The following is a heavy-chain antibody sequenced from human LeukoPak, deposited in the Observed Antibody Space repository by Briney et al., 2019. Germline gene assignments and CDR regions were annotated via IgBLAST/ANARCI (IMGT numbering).Heavy chain of an antibody. D-gene: IGHD1-1*01. V-gene: IGHV3-23*01. CDR3: AKDTTRVGKIGYFDY. CDR1: GFTFSSYA. CDR2: ISGSGGST. J-gene: IGHJ4*02. Sequence: GGSLRLSCAASGFTFSSYAMSLVRQAPGKGREWVSAISGSGGSTYYADSVKGRFTISRENSKNTLYLHMTSLRAEDTAVYYCAKDTTRVGKIGYFDYWGQGPLVTVSS.